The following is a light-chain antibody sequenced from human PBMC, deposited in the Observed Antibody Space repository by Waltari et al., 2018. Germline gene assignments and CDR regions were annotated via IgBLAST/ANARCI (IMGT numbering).Light chain of an antibody. Sequence: IQMPQSPSSLSASVGDRVTITCQASHDISNYLNWYQQKPGKAPKLLIYDESNLETGVPSRFSGSGSGTDFSFTISSLQPEDIATYYCQQFDNLVYTFGQGTKLEIK. CDR1: HDISNY. CDR2: DES. V-gene: IGKV1-33*01. CDR3: QQFDNLVYT. J-gene: IGKJ2*01.